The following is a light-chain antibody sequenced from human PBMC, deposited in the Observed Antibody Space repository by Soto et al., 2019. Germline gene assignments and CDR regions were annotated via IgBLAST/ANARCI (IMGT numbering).Light chain of an antibody. Sequence: QSELTQPASVSGSPGQSITISCTGTNSEIGSNNLVSWYQQHPGKAPKFVIYEGSKRPSGVSNRFSGSKSGNTASLTISGLQSEDEADYYCCSYAGNYSPVFGTGTKVTVL. CDR1: NSEIGSNNL. J-gene: IGLJ1*01. V-gene: IGLV2-23*01. CDR2: EGS. CDR3: CSYAGNYSPV.